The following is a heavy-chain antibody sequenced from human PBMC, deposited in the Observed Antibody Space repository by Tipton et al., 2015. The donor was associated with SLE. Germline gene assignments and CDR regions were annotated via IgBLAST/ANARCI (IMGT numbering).Heavy chain of an antibody. CDR3: ARRAGTNCYDH. CDR2: MYAGGTT. V-gene: IGHV3-66*02. Sequence: SLRLSCAASGFSVTSSYMNWVRQAPGKGLEWVSVMYAGGTTYYGDSVKGRFTISRDNSKNTLYLQMGSLRGEDTAVYYCARRAGTNCYDHWGQGTLVTVSS. D-gene: IGHD1-14*01. J-gene: IGHJ4*02. CDR1: GFSVTSSY.